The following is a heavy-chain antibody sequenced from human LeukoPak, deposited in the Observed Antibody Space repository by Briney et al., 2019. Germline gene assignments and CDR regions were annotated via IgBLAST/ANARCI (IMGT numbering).Heavy chain of an antibody. Sequence: GGSLRLSCAASGFTFSSYAMHWVRQAPGKGLEWVAVISYDGSNKYYADSVKGRFTISRDNSKNTLYLQMNSLRAEDMAVYYCAREGAANWGYFDYWGQGTLVTVSS. CDR2: ISYDGSNK. J-gene: IGHJ4*02. D-gene: IGHD7-27*01. CDR1: GFTFSSYA. V-gene: IGHV3-30-3*01. CDR3: AREGAANWGYFDY.